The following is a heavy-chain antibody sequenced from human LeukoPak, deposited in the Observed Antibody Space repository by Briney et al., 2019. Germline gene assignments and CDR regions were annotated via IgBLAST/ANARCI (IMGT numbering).Heavy chain of an antibody. J-gene: IGHJ4*02. Sequence: GALRLSCAASGFTFSNFAMNWVRQAPGKGLEWVSTISGSSISTYYADSVKGRFTISRDNSKNTLYLQMNSLRAEDTAVYYCARGQNIPAWGQGTLVTVSS. V-gene: IGHV3-23*01. CDR3: ARGQNIPA. CDR1: GFTFSNFA. CDR2: ISGSSIST. D-gene: IGHD1/OR15-1a*01.